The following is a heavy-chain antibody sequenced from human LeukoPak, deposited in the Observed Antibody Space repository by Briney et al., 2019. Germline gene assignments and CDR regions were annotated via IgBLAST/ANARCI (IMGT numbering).Heavy chain of an antibody. CDR1: GYTFTSYG. Sequence: ASVKVSRKASGYTFTSYGISWVRQAPGQGLEWMGWISAYNGNTNYAQKLQGRVTMTTDTSTRTAYVELSSLRSEDTAVYYCARDQSGEWELLSGWWFDPWGQGTLVTVSS. D-gene: IGHD1-26*01. V-gene: IGHV1-18*01. CDR3: ARDQSGEWELLSGWWFDP. J-gene: IGHJ5*02. CDR2: ISAYNGNT.